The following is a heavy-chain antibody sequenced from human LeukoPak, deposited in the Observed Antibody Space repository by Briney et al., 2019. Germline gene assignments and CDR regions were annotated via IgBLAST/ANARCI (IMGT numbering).Heavy chain of an antibody. D-gene: IGHD2-15*01. CDR1: GYTFTSYG. J-gene: IGHJ5*02. Sequence: ASVKISCKASGYTFTSYGISWVRQAPGQGLEWMGWINPYNGSTNYEQSFQDRLTMTTDTSTSTAYMDLGSLRSDDTAVYYCARAGSCSGGSCYSRWFDPWGQGTLVTVSS. CDR2: INPYNGST. CDR3: ARAGSCSGGSCYSRWFDP. V-gene: IGHV1-18*01.